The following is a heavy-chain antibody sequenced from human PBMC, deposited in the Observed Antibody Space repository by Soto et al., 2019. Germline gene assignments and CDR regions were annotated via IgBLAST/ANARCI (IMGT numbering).Heavy chain of an antibody. CDR1: GGFISDYY. V-gene: IGHV4-59*08. D-gene: IGHD3-9*01. Sequence: SETLSLTCTVSGGFISDYYWTWIRQIPGKGLEYIGYNYYRGSTNYNPSLKSRVTISVDMSKKQFSLKLNSVTAADTAVYYCARGVRFFDWLFPSMDVWGQGTTVT. CDR2: NYYRGST. CDR3: ARGVRFFDWLFPSMDV. J-gene: IGHJ6*02.